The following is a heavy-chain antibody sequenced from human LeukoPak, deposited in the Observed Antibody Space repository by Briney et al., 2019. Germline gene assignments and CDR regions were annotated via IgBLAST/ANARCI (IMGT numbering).Heavy chain of an antibody. D-gene: IGHD3-10*01. Sequence: GGSLRLSCAASGFTFSSYAMSWDRQAPGKGLEWVSTISGSGGSTYYADSVKGRFTISRDNSKNTLYLQMNSLRAEDTAVYYCAKGYASGSYSTFDYWGQGTLVTVSS. CDR2: ISGSGGST. CDR3: AKGYASGSYSTFDY. V-gene: IGHV3-23*01. J-gene: IGHJ4*02. CDR1: GFTFSSYA.